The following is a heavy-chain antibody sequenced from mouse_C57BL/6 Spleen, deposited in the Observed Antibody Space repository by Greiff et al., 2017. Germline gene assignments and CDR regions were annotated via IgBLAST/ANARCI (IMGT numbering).Heavy chain of an antibody. CDR1: GYTFTSYG. D-gene: IGHD1-1*01. V-gene: IGHV1-81*01. Sequence: QVQLKESGAELARPGASVKLSCKASGYTFTSYGISWVKQRTGQGLEWIGEIYPRSGNTYYNEKFKGKATLTADKSSSTAYMELRSLTSEDSAVYFCARARTVVASRYFDVWGTGTTVTVSS. CDR3: ARARTVVASRYFDV. J-gene: IGHJ1*03. CDR2: IYPRSGNT.